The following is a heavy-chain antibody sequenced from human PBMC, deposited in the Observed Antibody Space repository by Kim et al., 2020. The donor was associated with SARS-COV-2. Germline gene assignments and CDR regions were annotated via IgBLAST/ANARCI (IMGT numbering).Heavy chain of an antibody. CDR3: AREKAGYYDSSGYTDAFDI. CDR1: GGSFSGYY. D-gene: IGHD3-22*01. V-gene: IGHV4-34*01. J-gene: IGHJ3*02. CDR2: INHSGST. Sequence: SETLSLTCAVYGGSFSGYYWSWIRQPPGKGLEWIGEINHSGSTNYNPSLKSRVTISVDTSKNQFSLKLSSVTAADTAVYYCAREKAGYYDSSGYTDAFDIWGQGTMVTVSS.